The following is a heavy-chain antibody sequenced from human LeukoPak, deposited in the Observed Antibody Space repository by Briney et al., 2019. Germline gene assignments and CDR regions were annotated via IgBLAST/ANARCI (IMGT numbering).Heavy chain of an antibody. CDR1: GFTFSSYS. CDR3: ARDPRVTTVTTGL. V-gene: IGHV3-21*01. CDR2: ISSSSTYI. Sequence: PGGSLRLSCAASGFTFSSYSMNWVRQAPGKGLESVSSISSSSTYIDYADSVKGRFTISRDNAKNSLYLQMNRLRAEDTAVYYCARDPRVTTVTTGLWGQGTLVTVSS. D-gene: IGHD4-17*01. J-gene: IGHJ4*02.